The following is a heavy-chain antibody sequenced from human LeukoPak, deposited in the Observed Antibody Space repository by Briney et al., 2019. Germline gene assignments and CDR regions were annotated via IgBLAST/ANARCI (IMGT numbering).Heavy chain of an antibody. CDR3: ARHPAIRYSGSYIDY. Sequence: PSQTLSLTCTASGGSVSSDGFYWNWIRLHPGKGLEWIGSIYYSGTTYFNPSLKSRVTISVDTSKNQFSLNLSSVTAADTAVYYCARHPAIRYSGSYIDYWGQGTLVTVSS. CDR1: GGSVSSDGFY. CDR2: IYYSGTT. D-gene: IGHD1-26*01. V-gene: IGHV4-31*03. J-gene: IGHJ4*02.